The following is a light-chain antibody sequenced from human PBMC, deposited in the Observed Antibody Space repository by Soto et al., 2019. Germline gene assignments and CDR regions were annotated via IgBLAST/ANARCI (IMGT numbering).Light chain of an antibody. CDR1: QGIANF. Sequence: IQLTQSPSSLSASVGDRVTISCRASQGIANFLAWYQQKPGKAPKLLIYGASTLQSGVPSWFSGSGSGTDFTLTISSLQPDDFATYYCQQLNSFPIPFGPGTKVDIK. CDR2: GAS. V-gene: IGKV1-9*01. J-gene: IGKJ3*01. CDR3: QQLNSFPIP.